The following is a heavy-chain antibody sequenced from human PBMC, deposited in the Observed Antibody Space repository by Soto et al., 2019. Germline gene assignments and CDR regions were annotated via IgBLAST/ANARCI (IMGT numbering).Heavy chain of an antibody. CDR1: GFTVSSNY. J-gene: IGHJ4*02. CDR3: ARLDGDYWYFDY. Sequence: GGSLRLSCAASGFTVSSNYMSWVRQAPGKGLEWVSVIYSGGSTYYADSVKGRFTISRDNSKNTLYLQMNSLRAEDMAVYYCARLDGDYWYFDYWGQGTLVTVSS. D-gene: IGHD4-17*01. CDR2: IYSGGST. V-gene: IGHV3-66*04.